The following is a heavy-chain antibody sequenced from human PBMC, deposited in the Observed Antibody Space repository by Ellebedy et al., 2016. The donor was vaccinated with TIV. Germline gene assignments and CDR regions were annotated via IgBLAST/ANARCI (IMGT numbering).Heavy chain of an antibody. D-gene: IGHD5-18*01. J-gene: IGHJ4*02. V-gene: IGHV3-48*04. CDR3: ARENGYSYGWPEHDFDY. Sequence: GESLKISCAASGFTFSSYSMNWVHQAPGKGLEWVSYISSSSSTIYYADSVKGRFTISRDNAKNSLYLQMNSLRAEDTAVYYCARENGYSYGWPEHDFDYWGQGTLVTVSS. CDR1: GFTFSSYS. CDR2: ISSSSSTI.